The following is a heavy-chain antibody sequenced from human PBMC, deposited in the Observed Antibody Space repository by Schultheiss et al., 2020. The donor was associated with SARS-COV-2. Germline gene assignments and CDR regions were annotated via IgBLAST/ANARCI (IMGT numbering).Heavy chain of an antibody. D-gene: IGHD2-21*01. V-gene: IGHV3-21*04. Sequence: GESLKISCAASGFTFSSYSMNWVRQAPGKGLEWVSAISGSGGSTYYADSVKGRFTISRDNAKNSLYLQMNSLKTEDTAVYYCTRHVRGEAAFDIWGQGTMVTVSS. CDR2: ISGSGGST. CDR3: TRHVRGEAAFDI. J-gene: IGHJ3*02. CDR1: GFTFSSYS.